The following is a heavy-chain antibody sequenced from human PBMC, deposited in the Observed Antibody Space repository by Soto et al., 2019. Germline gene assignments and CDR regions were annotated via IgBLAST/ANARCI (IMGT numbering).Heavy chain of an antibody. Sequence: QVQLQESGPGLVKPSGTLSLTCAVSGGSISSSCWWSWVRQSPGKGLEWIGEIYHSGSTNYNPSLESRVTISVDKSKNQFSLKLNSVTAADTALYYCARKSFHDQRFDNWGQGTLVTVSS. CDR1: GGSISSSCW. J-gene: IGHJ4*02. V-gene: IGHV4-4*02. D-gene: IGHD2-2*01. CDR2: IYHSGST. CDR3: ARKSFHDQRFDN.